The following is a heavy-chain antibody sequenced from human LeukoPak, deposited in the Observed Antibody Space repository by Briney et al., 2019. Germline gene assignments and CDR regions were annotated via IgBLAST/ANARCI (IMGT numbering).Heavy chain of an antibody. D-gene: IGHD3-10*01. CDR2: ISAYNGNT. CDR1: GYTFTSYG. Sequence: ASVKVSCKASGYTFTSYGISWVRQAPGQGLEWMGWISAYNGNTNYAQKLQGRVTMTTDTSTSTAYMELRSLRAEDTAVYYCARDLWFGDLDYYGMDVWGQGTTVTVSS. V-gene: IGHV1-18*01. CDR3: ARDLWFGDLDYYGMDV. J-gene: IGHJ6*02.